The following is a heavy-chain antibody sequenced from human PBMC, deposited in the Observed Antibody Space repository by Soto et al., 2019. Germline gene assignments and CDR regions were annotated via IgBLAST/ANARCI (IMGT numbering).Heavy chain of an antibody. CDR1: GFTFSNAW. CDR2: IKSKTDGGTT. D-gene: IGHD6-13*01. V-gene: IGHV3-15*01. J-gene: IGHJ4*02. CDR3: TTDKQQLVYYFDY. Sequence: EVQLVESGGGLVKPGGSLRLSCAASGFTFSNAWMSWVRQAPGKGLEWVGRIKSKTDGGTTDYAAPVKGRFTISRDASKNTLYLQMNSLKTEDTAVYYCTTDKQQLVYYFDYWGQGTLVTVSS.